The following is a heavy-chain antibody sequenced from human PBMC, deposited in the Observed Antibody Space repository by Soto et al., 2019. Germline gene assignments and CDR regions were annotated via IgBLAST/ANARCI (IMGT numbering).Heavy chain of an antibody. V-gene: IGHV3-23*01. CDR1: GFTFNNYA. Sequence: EVQLLESGGGLVQPGGSLRLSCAASGFTFNNYAMGWVRQAPGKGLEWVSAITDSGDDTYYIDSVKGRFTISRDNSKSTLYLQMNSLRAEDTAISYCAKLGSRLWSPQYYFDYWGQGTLVTVSS. CDR2: ITDSGDDT. J-gene: IGHJ4*02. CDR3: AKLGSRLWSPQYYFDY. D-gene: IGHD3-10*01.